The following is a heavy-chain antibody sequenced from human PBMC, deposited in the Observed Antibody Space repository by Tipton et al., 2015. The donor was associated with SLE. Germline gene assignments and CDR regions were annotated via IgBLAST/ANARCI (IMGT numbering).Heavy chain of an antibody. V-gene: IGHV3-23*01. CDR3: ARELVSVGGDASDL. CDR2: ISASGDRT. CDR1: GFTFSNYA. J-gene: IGHJ3*01. D-gene: IGHD6-19*01. Sequence: SLRLSCAVSGFTFSNYAMSWVRQAPGKGLEWVSGISASGDRTYYADSVEGRFTISRDNAKNSLYLQMNSLRVDDTAVYYCARELVSVGGDASDLWGQGTMVTVSS.